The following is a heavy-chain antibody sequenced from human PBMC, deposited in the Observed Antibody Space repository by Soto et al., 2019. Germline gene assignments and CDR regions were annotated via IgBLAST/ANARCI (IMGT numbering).Heavy chain of an antibody. CDR2: ISGGGGDT. Sequence: GGSLRLSCAASGFSFSSYTMSWVRQAPGEGLEWVSAISGGGGDTNYADYVKGRFTISRDNSKNMLFLQMNGLRAGDTAVYYCTKAGGNIYGYQYIDYWGLGTLVTVSS. V-gene: IGHV3-23*01. D-gene: IGHD5-18*01. CDR3: TKAGGNIYGYQYIDY. CDR1: GFSFSSYT. J-gene: IGHJ4*02.